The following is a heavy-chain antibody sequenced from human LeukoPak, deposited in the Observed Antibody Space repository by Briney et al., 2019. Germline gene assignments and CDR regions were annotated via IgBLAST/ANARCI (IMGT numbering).Heavy chain of an antibody. CDR1: GGSISSHY. V-gene: IGHV4-59*11. CDR3: ARDYSSSRWYFDL. J-gene: IGHJ2*01. D-gene: IGHD6-6*01. CDR2: IYYSGST. Sequence: SETLSLTCTVSGGSISSHYWSWIRQPPGKGLEWIGYIYYSGSTNYNPSLKSRVTISVDTSKNQFSLKLSSVTAADTAVYYCARDYSSSRWYFDLWGRGTLVTVPS.